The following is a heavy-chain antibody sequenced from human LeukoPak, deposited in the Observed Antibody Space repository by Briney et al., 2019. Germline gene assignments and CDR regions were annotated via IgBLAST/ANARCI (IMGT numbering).Heavy chain of an antibody. J-gene: IGHJ4*02. CDR1: GXSISSSSFY. V-gene: IGHV4-39*01. Sequence: SETLSLTCTVSGXSISSSSFYWGWIRQPPGKGLEWIGSIYYSGNTYYNPSLKSRVTISVDTSKNQFSLKLSSVTAADTAVYYCARLNQGNRFDYWGQGTLVTVSS. CDR3: ARLNQGNRFDY. CDR2: IYYSGNT. D-gene: IGHD1-14*01.